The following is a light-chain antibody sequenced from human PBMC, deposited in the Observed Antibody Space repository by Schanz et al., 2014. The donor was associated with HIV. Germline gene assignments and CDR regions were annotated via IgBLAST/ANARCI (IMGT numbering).Light chain of an antibody. J-gene: IGLJ1*01. V-gene: IGLV2-14*03. CDR2: DVD. CDR1: SSDVGGYNY. CDR3: SSYTSSSTYV. Sequence: HSALTQPASVSGSPGQSITISCTGTSSDVGGYNYVSWYQQHPGKAPKLIIYDVDNRPSGVSNRFSGSKSGNTASLTISGLQAEDEADYYCSSYTSSSTYVFGTGTKLTV.